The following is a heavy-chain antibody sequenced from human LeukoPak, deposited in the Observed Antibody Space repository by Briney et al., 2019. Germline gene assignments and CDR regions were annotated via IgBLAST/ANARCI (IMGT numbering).Heavy chain of an antibody. Sequence: GGSLRLSCAASGFAFSSQAMGWVRQAPGKGLEWVSVISDSGDTTYYADSVKGRFTISRDNSKNSLFLQMNSLRAEDTALYFCAKGYSRGDFFFVYWGQGTLVTVSS. D-gene: IGHD5-12*01. CDR1: GFAFSSQA. V-gene: IGHV3-23*01. CDR2: ISDSGDTT. CDR3: AKGYSRGDFFFVY. J-gene: IGHJ4*02.